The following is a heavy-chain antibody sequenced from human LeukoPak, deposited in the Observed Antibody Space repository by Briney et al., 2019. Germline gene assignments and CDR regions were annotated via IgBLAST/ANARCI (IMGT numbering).Heavy chain of an antibody. D-gene: IGHD7-27*01. CDR2: ISSSSSTI. V-gene: IGHV3-48*01. Sequence: SGGSLRLSCAASGSTFSSYSMNWVRQAPGKGLEWVSYISSSSSTIYYADSVKGRFTISRDNAKNSLYLQMNGLRAEDTAVYYCAREEMAGDSGDDFDYWGQGTLVTVSS. CDR3: AREEMAGDSGDDFDY. J-gene: IGHJ4*02. CDR1: GSTFSSYS.